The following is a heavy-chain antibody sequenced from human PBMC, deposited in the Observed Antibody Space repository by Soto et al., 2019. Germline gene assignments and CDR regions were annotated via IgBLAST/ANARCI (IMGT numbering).Heavy chain of an antibody. CDR3: AKDVPWYGMAV. Sequence: GGSLRLSCAACGVTVWSFVVDWVRQAPGKGLEWVSDINKNGGTTHYADSVRGRFTISRDNSRNTLYLQMNSLRAEDTALYYCAKDVPWYGMAVWPQGTPVNVSS. CDR2: INKNGGTT. V-gene: IGHV3-23*01. CDR1: GVTVWSFV. J-gene: IGHJ6*02.